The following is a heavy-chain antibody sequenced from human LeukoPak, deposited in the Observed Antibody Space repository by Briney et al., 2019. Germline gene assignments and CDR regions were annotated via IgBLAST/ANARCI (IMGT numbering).Heavy chain of an antibody. V-gene: IGHV1-2*02. J-gene: IGHJ4*02. CDR1: GYTLTDYY. CDR2: INPNSGAT. Sequence: ASVKVSCKASGYTLTDYYLHWVRQAPGQGLKWMGWINPNSGATHYAQSFQARVTMTRDTSIASSYMELTGLESDDTAVYYCASPGIAAAGTHYFDYWGQGTLVTASS. CDR3: ASPGIAAAGTHYFDY. D-gene: IGHD6-13*01.